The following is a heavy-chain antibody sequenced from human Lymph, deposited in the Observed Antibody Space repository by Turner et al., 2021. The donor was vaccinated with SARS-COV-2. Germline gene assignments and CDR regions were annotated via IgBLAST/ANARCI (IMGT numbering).Heavy chain of an antibody. V-gene: IGHV4-59*08. D-gene: IGHD1-1*01. CDR3: ARHQGSTSGYDHGMNV. Sequence: QGQLPESGPGLGRALEDPSLHCPCPGGPISSTSWSWIRQSPGRGLEWIGYFYKIGSIDYNPTLRSRVTISVDTSKNQLSLNLISVTAADTAVYYCARHQGSTSGYDHGMNVWGQGTAVIVSS. J-gene: IGHJ6*02. CDR1: GGPISSTS. CDR2: FYKIGSI.